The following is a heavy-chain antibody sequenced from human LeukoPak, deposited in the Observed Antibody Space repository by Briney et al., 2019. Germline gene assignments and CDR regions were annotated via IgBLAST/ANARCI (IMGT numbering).Heavy chain of an antibody. CDR3: ARRYTAVPASALDP. CDR1: GGSINNYY. J-gene: IGHJ5*02. CDR2: ISYSGYI. Sequence: SETLSLTCTVSGGSINNYYWNWIRRPPGKGLEWLGCISYSGYIKDNPSLKSRVTISVDTSKNQFSLKLSSVTAADTAVYYCARRYTAVPASALDPWGQGILVTVSS. D-gene: IGHD6-19*01. V-gene: IGHV4-59*01.